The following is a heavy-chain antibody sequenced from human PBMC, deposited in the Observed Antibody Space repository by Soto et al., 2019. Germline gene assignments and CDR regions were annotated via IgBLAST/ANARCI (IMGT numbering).Heavy chain of an antibody. CDR3: AIVNSSTSQTYCYYFGMDV. D-gene: IGHD2-2*01. J-gene: IGHJ6*02. CDR2: ISYDGSNK. Sequence: QVQLVESGGGVVQPGRSLRLSCAASGFTVSSYAMHWVRQAPGKGLEWVAVISYDGSNKYYADSVKGRFTISRDNSKNTLYLQMNSLRAEDTAVYYCAIVNSSTSQTYCYYFGMDVWGQGTTVTVSS. CDR1: GFTVSSYA. V-gene: IGHV3-30-3*01.